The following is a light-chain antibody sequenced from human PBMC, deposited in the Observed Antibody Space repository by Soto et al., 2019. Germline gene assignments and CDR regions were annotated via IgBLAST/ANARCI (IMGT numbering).Light chain of an antibody. CDR1: SSDVGGYDY. CDR3: SSYTSSSTLV. V-gene: IGLV2-14*01. J-gene: IGLJ1*01. Sequence: QSALTQPASVSGSPGQSITISCTGTSSDVGGYDYVSWYQQHPGKAPQLMIYDVNNRPSGVSNRFSGSKSGNTASLTISGLQAEDEADYYRSSYTSSSTLVFGTGTKLTVL. CDR2: DVN.